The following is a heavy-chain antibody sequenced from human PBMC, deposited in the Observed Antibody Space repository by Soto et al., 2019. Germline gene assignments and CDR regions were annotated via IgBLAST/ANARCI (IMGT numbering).Heavy chain of an antibody. Sequence: QVQLVQSGAEVKKPGASVKVSCKASGYTFTPYGITWVRQAPGQGLEWMGWISAYTGNTNYAQKPQGRLTVTTDTSTQTAYMDLRSLRSDDTAVYYCARVVKAGDYGDYGMYYFDYWGHGTLVTVSS. CDR3: ARVVKAGDYGDYGMYYFDY. J-gene: IGHJ4*01. V-gene: IGHV1-18*04. CDR1: GYTFTPYG. D-gene: IGHD4-17*01. CDR2: ISAYTGNT.